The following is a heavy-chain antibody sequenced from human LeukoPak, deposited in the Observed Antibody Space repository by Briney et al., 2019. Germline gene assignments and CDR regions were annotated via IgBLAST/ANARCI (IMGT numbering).Heavy chain of an antibody. D-gene: IGHD3-22*01. V-gene: IGHV3-30*18. J-gene: IGHJ4*02. CDR1: GFTFSSYG. CDR3: AKESYYYDSSGYPPDY. Sequence: SGGSLRLSCAASGFTFSSYGMHWVRQAPGKGLEWVAVISYDGSNKYYADSVKGRFTISRDNSKNTLYLQMNSLRAEDTAVYYCAKESYYYDSSGYPPDYWGQGTLVTVSS. CDR2: ISYDGSNK.